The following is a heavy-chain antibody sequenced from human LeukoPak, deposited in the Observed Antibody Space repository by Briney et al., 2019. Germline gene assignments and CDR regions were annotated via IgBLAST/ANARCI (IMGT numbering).Heavy chain of an antibody. CDR1: GFTVSTNF. D-gene: IGHD6-13*01. V-gene: IGHV3-53*01. CDR3: GGFEAAAGLDY. J-gene: IGHJ4*02. Sequence: GGSLRLSCAVSGFTVSTNFLNWVRQAPGKGLEWVSVIFSSGTTYYADSVKGRFTISRDESKNTLYLQMNSLRAEDTAVYYCGGFEAAAGLDYWGQGTLVTVSS. CDR2: IFSSGTT.